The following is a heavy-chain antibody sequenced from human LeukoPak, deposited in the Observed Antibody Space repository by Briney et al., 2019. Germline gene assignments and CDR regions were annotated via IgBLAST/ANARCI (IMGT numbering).Heavy chain of an antibody. V-gene: IGHV3-23*01. CDR2: ISGSGGNT. CDR3: ARVAAGSGWVDY. Sequence: GGSLRLSCAASGFTFSSYARSWVRQAPGKGLEWVSGISGSGGNTYHADSVKGRFTIARDNSKNTLYLQMNSLRAEDTAVYYCARVAAGSGWVDYWGQGTLVTVSS. CDR1: GFTFSSYA. J-gene: IGHJ4*02. D-gene: IGHD6-19*01.